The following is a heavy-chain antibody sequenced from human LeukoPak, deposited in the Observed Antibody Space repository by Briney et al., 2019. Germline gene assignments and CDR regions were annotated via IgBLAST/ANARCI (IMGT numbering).Heavy chain of an antibody. CDR2: INHSGST. J-gene: IGHJ6*02. Sequence: SETLSLTCAVYGGSFSGYYWSWIRQPPGKGLEWIGEINHSGSTNYNPSLKSRVTISVDTSKNQFSLKLSSVTAADTAVYYRATLAANTYYYYYGMDVWGQGTTVTVSS. V-gene: IGHV4-34*01. D-gene: IGHD2-15*01. CDR1: GGSFSGYY. CDR3: ATLAANTYYYYYGMDV.